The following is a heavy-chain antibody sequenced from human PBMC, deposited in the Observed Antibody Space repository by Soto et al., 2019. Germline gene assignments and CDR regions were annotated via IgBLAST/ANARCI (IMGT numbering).Heavy chain of an antibody. Sequence: GASVKVSCKASDYTFSIYRISWVRQAPGQGLEWMGWISAYNGHTYYAQKLQGSVTMTTDTSTSTAYMELRSLRSDDTAVYYCARGDYIGTCYSSKARFDIWGQGTMVTVSS. CDR1: DYTFSIYR. V-gene: IGHV1-18*01. J-gene: IGHJ3*02. CDR3: ARGDYIGTCYSSKARFDI. D-gene: IGHD3-9*01. CDR2: ISAYNGHT.